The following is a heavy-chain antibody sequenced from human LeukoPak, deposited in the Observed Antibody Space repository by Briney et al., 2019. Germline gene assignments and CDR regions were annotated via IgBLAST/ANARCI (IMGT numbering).Heavy chain of an antibody. D-gene: IGHD3-3*01. CDR2: ISGSGGST. CDR1: GFTFSSYA. V-gene: IGHV3-23*01. J-gene: IGHJ4*02. Sequence: PGGSLRLSCAASGFTFSSYAMSWVRQAPGKGLEWVSAISGSGGSTYYADSVKGRLTTSRDNSKNTLYLQMNSLRAEDTAVYYCAKDPHFGVVIIPHFDYWGQGTLVTVSS. CDR3: AKDPHFGVVIIPHFDY.